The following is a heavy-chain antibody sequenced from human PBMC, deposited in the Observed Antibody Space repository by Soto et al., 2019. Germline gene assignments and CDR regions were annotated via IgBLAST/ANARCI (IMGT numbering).Heavy chain of an antibody. D-gene: IGHD6-13*01. CDR2: INAGNGNT. CDR3: AREGPGYSSSWYYYYYGMDV. V-gene: IGHV1-3*01. J-gene: IGHJ6*02. CDR1: GYTFTSYA. Sequence: ASVKVSCKASGYTFTSYAMHWVRQAPGQRLEWMGWINAGNGNTKYSQKFQGRVTITADESTSTAYMELSSLRSEDTAVYYCAREGPGYSSSWYYYYYGMDVWGQGTTVTAP.